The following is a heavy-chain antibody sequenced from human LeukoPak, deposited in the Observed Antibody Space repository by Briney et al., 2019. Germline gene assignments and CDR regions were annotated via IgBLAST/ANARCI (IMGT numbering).Heavy chain of an antibody. CDR1: GGSISSYY. CDR3: ARDYRGYSGYDSYAFDI. Sequence: SETLSLTCTVSGGSISSYYWSWIRQPPGKGLEWIGYIYYSGSTNYNPSLKSRVTISVDTSKNQFSLKLSSVTAADTAVYYCARDYRGYSGYDSYAFDIWGQGTMVTVSS. CDR2: IYYSGST. J-gene: IGHJ3*02. V-gene: IGHV4-59*01. D-gene: IGHD5-12*01.